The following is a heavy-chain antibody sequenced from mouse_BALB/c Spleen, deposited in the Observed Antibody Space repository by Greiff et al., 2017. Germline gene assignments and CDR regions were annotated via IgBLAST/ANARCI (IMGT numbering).Heavy chain of an antibody. J-gene: IGHJ4*01. CDR3: ARLGDYDSYAMDY. Sequence: EVKLLESGPSLVKPSQTLSLTCSVTGDSITSGYWNWIRKFPGNKLEYMGYISYSGSTYYNPSLKSRISITRDTSKNQYYLQLNSVTTEDTATYYCARLGDYDSYAMDYWGQGTSVTVSS. CDR2: ISYSGST. D-gene: IGHD2-4*01. CDR1: GDSITSGY. V-gene: IGHV3-8*02.